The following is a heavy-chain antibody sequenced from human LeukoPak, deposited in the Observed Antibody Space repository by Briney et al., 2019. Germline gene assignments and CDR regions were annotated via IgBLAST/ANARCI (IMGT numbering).Heavy chain of an antibody. D-gene: IGHD3-9*01. CDR3: AKSDILTGYYFFDY. J-gene: IGHJ4*02. V-gene: IGHV3-23*01. Sequence: GGTLRLSCATSGFTFSAYALVWVRQAPQKGLEWVSGFSGSGAGTYYADSVKGRFTISRDNSKNTLYLQMNSLRAEDTAVYYCAKSDILTGYYFFDYWGQGTLVTVSS. CDR1: GFTFSAYA. CDR2: FSGSGAGT.